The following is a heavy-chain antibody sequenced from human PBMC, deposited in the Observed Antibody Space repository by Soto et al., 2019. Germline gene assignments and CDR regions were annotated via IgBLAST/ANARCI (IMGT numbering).Heavy chain of an antibody. Sequence: GASVKVSCKASGYTFTSYGISWVRQAPGQGLEWMGWISAYNGNTNYAQKLQGRVTMTTDTSTSTAYMELRSLRSDDTAVYYCARDCSSTSCYDGWFDPWGQGTLVTVS. CDR3: ARDCSSTSCYDGWFDP. J-gene: IGHJ5*02. CDR2: ISAYNGNT. V-gene: IGHV1-18*01. D-gene: IGHD2-2*01. CDR1: GYTFTSYG.